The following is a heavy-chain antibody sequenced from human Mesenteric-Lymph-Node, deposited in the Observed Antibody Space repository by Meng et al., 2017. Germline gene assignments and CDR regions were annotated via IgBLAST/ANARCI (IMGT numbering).Heavy chain of an antibody. D-gene: IGHD5-18*01. CDR2: ITSIFGTA. J-gene: IGHJ6*02. CDR1: GYTFTSYG. V-gene: IGHV1-69*13. Sequence: SVKVSCKASGYTFTSYGISWVRQAPGQGLEWMGGITSIFGTANYAQKFQGRVTITADESTSTAYMELSSLRSEDTAVYYCACARGYSYGYRGFVYYYCGMDVWGQGTTVTVSS. CDR3: ACARGYSYGYRGFVYYYCGMDV.